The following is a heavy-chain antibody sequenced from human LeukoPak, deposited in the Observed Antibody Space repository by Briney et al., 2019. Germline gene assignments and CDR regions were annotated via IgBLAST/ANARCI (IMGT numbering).Heavy chain of an antibody. CDR1: GFTFTNYA. V-gene: IGHV3-23*01. J-gene: IGHJ4*02. CDR2: ISEGVGNT. Sequence: GGSLRLSCAASGFTFTNYAMTWVRQAPGKGLEWVSGISEGVGNTYYADSVKGRFTISRDHSKSTLYLQMNSLRAEDTALYYCAKREKGTTGRFFDYWGQGTLVTVSS. CDR3: AKREKGTTGRFFDY. D-gene: IGHD4-17*01.